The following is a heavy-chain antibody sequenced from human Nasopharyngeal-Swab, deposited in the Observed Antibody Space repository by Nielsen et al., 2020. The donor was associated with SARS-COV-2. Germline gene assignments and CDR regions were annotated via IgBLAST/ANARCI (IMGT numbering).Heavy chain of an antibody. V-gene: IGHV1-18*04. D-gene: IGHD2-2*01. CDR1: GYTFTNYG. CDR3: ARDTGRRSSTSCYDY. Sequence: ASVKVSCKASGYTFTNYGISWVRQAPGQGLEWMGWISAYNGNTNYAQKLQGRVTMTTDTSTSTAYMELRSLRSDDTAVYYCARDTGRRSSTSCYDYWGQGTLVTVSS. CDR2: ISAYNGNT. J-gene: IGHJ4*02.